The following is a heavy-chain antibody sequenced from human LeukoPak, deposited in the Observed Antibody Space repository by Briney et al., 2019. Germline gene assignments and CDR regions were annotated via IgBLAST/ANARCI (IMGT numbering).Heavy chain of an antibody. J-gene: IGHJ5*02. CDR2: ISYGNT. Sequence: SETLSLTGSVAGGSISTYYWNWIRQTPGKGLEWIGHISYGNTDYNPSLKSRVTISVDTSKNQFSLKLTSVTAADTAVYYCARDKAHSYGRYFDPWGQGALVIVSS. V-gene: IGHV4-59*01. D-gene: IGHD5-18*01. CDR3: ARDKAHSYGRYFDP. CDR1: GGSISTYY.